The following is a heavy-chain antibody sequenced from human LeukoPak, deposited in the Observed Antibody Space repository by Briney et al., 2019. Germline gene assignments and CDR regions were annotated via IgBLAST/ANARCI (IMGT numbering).Heavy chain of an antibody. V-gene: IGHV4-59*01. D-gene: IGHD6-19*01. J-gene: IGHJ6*03. Sequence: SETLSLTCTVSGGSISSYYWSWIRQPPGKGLEWIGYIYYSGSTNYNPSLKSRVTISVDTSKNQFSLKLSSVTAADTAVYYCARAVAGPNIYYYYYYMDVWGKGTTVTVSS. CDR2: IYYSGST. CDR1: GGSISSYY. CDR3: ARAVAGPNIYYYYYYMDV.